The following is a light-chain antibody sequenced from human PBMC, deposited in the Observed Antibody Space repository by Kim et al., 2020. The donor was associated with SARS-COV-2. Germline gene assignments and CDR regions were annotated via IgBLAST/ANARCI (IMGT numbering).Light chain of an antibody. CDR1: QSVSSSY. CDR3: QQDYNLPS. J-gene: IGKJ2*01. Sequence: SLSPGERATLSCRASQSVSSSYLSWYQQKPGQAPRLLIYGASTRATGIPARFSGSGSGTDFTLTISSLQPEDFAVYYCQQDYNLPSFGQGTKLEI. V-gene: IGKV3D-7*01. CDR2: GAS.